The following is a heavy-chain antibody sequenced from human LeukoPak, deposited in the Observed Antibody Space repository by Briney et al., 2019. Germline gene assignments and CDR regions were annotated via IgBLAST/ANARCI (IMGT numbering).Heavy chain of an antibody. J-gene: IGHJ1*01. CDR2: ISAYNGNT. CDR1: GYTFTSYG. V-gene: IGHV1-18*01. D-gene: IGHD6-13*01. CDR3: ARGGYSSSQRHFQH. Sequence: ASVKVSCKASGYTFTSYGISWVRQAPGQGLEWMGWISAYNGNTNYAQKFQGRVTMTRNTSISTAYMELSSLRSEDTAVYYCARGGYSSSQRHFQHWGQGTLVTVSS.